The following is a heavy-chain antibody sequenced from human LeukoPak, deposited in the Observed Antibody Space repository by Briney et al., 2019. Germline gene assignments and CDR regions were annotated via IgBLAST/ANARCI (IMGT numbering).Heavy chain of an antibody. CDR2: ISGSGGTT. J-gene: IGHJ4*02. CDR3: AKDDGSLGSGLN. D-gene: IGHD3-10*01. Sequence: GGSLRLSCAASGFTFSKYGMSWVRQAPGKGLEWVSVISGSGGTTYYADSVKGRFSISRDNSNNTLYLQMNSLRAEDTAVYYCAKDDGSLGSGLNWGQGALVTVSS. CDR1: GFTFSKYG. V-gene: IGHV3-23*01.